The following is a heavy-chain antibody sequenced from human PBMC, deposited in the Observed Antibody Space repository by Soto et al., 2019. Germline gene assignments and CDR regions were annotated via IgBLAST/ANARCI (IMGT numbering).Heavy chain of an antibody. CDR2: IRSKANSYAT. V-gene: IGHV3-73*01. CDR3: ARDKITGLFDY. CDR1: GFTFSGSA. D-gene: IGHD2-8*02. J-gene: IGHJ4*02. Sequence: GGSLRLSCAASGFTFSGSAMHWVRQASGKGLEWVGRIRSKANSYATAYAASVKGRFTISRDDSKNTAYLQMNSLKTEDTAVYYCARDKITGLFDYWGQGTPVTVSS.